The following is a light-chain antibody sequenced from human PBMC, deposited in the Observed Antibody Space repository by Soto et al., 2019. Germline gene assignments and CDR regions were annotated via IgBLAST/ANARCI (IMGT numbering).Light chain of an antibody. V-gene: IGKV1-5*01. J-gene: IGKJ1*01. Sequence: DIQMTQSPSSLSASIGDRVIITCRASQRISSYVNWYQQKPGQAPNLLSYTASTLQSGVPPRFSGSGSGTEFTLTISSLQTADFATYYCQQYNSYFMWTFGQGTKVDIK. CDR3: QQYNSYFMWT. CDR1: QRISSY. CDR2: TAS.